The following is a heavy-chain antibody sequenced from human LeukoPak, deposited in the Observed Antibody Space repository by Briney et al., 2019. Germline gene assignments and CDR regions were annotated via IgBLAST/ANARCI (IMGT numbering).Heavy chain of an antibody. J-gene: IGHJ6*03. D-gene: IGHD3-10*01. CDR3: LRYYYYYYYMDV. Sequence: SETLSLTCAVYGGSFSGYYWSWIRQPPGKGLEWIGEINHSGSTNYNPSLKSRVTISVDTSKNQFSLKLSSVTAANTAVYYCLRYYYYYYYMDVWGKGTTVTVSS. V-gene: IGHV4-34*03. CDR2: INHSGST. CDR1: GGSFSGYY.